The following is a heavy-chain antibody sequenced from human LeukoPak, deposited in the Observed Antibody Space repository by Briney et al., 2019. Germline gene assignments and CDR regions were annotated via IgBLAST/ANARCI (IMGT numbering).Heavy chain of an antibody. Sequence: PGGSLRLSCAASGFTFSSYGMHWVRQAPGKGLEWVAFIRYDGSNKYYADSVKGRFTISRDNSKNTLYLQMNSLRAEDTAVYYCARGITMVRGVPPYYFDYWGQGTLVTVSS. CDR3: ARGITMVRGVPPYYFDY. J-gene: IGHJ4*02. CDR1: GFTFSSYG. D-gene: IGHD3-10*01. V-gene: IGHV3-30*02. CDR2: IRYDGSNK.